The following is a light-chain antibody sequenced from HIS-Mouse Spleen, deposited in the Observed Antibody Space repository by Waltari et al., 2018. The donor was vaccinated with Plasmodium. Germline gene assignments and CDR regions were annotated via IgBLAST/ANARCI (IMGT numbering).Light chain of an antibody. CDR1: SRDVGGFNY. J-gene: IGLJ2*01. CDR3: CSYAGSYTLV. Sequence: QSALTQPRSVSGSPGQSVTISCTGTSRDVGGFNYVSWYQQHPGKAPKLMISDVSKRPSGVPDRFSGSKSGNTASLTISGLQAEDEADYYCCSYAGSYTLVFGGGTKLTVL. V-gene: IGLV2-11*01. CDR2: DVS.